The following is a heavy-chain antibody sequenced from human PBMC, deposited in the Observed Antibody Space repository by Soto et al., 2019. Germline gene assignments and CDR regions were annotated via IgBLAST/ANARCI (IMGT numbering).Heavy chain of an antibody. V-gene: IGHV1-8*01. J-gene: IGHJ4*02. CDR3: ARELQQLVN. CDR2: MNPNSGNT. CDR1: GYTFTSYD. Sequence: QVQLVQSGAEVKKPGASVKVSCKASGYTFTSYDIHWVRQATGQGLEWMGWMNPNSGNTAYAQKCQGRVTMTRNTSISTAYMELSSLRSEDTAGYDCARELQQLVNWGQGTLVTVSS. D-gene: IGHD6-13*01.